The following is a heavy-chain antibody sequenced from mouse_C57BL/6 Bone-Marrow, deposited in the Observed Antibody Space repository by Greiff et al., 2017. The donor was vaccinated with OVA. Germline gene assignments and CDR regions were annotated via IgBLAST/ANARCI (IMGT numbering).Heavy chain of an antibody. CDR2: INPSSGYT. V-gene: IGHV1-4*01. CDR3: ARDGYYFDY. D-gene: IGHD2-3*01. CDR1: GYTFTSYT. J-gene: IGHJ2*01. Sequence: VQVVESGAELARPGASVKMSCKASGYTFTSYTMHWVKQRPGQGLEWIGYINPSSGYTKYNQKFKDKATLTADKSSSTAYMQLSSLTSEDSAVYYCARDGYYFDYWGQGTTLTVSS.